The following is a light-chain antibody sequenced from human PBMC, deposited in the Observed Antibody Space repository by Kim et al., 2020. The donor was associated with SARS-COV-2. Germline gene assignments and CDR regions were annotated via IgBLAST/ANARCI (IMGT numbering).Light chain of an antibody. V-gene: IGKV1-39*01. J-gene: IGKJ1*01. CDR2: TTS. Sequence: DIQMTQSPSSLSASVGDRVTITCRASQSISSDLNWYHQKSRKAPKLLIYTTSTLQSGVPSRFSGSGSGTDFTLTISSLQPEGFATYYCQQSYSAPQTFGQGTRVDIK. CDR3: QQSYSAPQT. CDR1: QSISSD.